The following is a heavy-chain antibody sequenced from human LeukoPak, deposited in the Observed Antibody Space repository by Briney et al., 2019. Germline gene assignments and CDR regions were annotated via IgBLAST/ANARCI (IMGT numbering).Heavy chain of an antibody. CDR2: ISAYNGNT. Sequence: ASVRVSCKASGYTFTSYGISWVRQAPGQGLEWMGWISAYNGNTNYAQKLQGRVTMTTDTSTSTAYMELRSLRSDDTAVYYCARTPIAAAGTIFDFWGQGTLVTVSS. CDR1: GYTFTSYG. J-gene: IGHJ4*02. CDR3: ARTPIAAAGTIFDF. V-gene: IGHV1-18*04. D-gene: IGHD6-13*01.